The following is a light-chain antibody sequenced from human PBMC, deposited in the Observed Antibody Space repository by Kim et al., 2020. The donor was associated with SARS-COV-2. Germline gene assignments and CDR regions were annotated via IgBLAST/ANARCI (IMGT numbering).Light chain of an antibody. Sequence: GDKLGDSYASWFEQKPGKSPLSVICENTQRPAGIPERFSGSNSGNTATLTRGGNQAMDEADFYCQTWDSRVAILGGGPQLTVL. CDR3: QTWDSRVAI. J-gene: IGLJ2*01. V-gene: IGLV3-1*01. CDR1: KLGDSY. CDR2: ENT.